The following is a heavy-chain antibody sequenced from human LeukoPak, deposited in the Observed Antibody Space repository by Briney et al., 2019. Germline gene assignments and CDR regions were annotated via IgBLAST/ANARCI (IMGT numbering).Heavy chain of an antibody. Sequence: KSGGSLRLSCAASGFTFSNYNMNWVRQAPGKAMEWVSSITRSGTYIFYADSVKGRFTISRDNSKNILYLQMNSLRAEDTALYYCAKDRCSNGIGCFYYYMDVWGKGTTVTISS. D-gene: IGHD2-8*01. V-gene: IGHV3-21*01. CDR2: ITRSGTYI. J-gene: IGHJ6*03. CDR1: GFTFSNYN. CDR3: AKDRCSNGIGCFYYYMDV.